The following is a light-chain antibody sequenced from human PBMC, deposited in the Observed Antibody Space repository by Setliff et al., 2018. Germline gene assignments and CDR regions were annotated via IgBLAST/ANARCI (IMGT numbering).Light chain of an antibody. CDR1: SSDIGGYNY. V-gene: IGLV2-11*01. CDR3: CSYAGYSYV. Sequence: QSALTQPASVSGSPGQSITISCTGTSSDIGGYNYVSWYQQHPGKAPKLMIYNVNKRPSGVPDRFSASRSGNTASLTISGLQPEDESDYYCCSYAGYSYVFGTGTKVTVL. CDR2: NVN. J-gene: IGLJ1*01.